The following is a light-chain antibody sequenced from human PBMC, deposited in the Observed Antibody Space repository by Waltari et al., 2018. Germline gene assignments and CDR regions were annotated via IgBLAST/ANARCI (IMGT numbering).Light chain of an antibody. CDR2: EVS. Sequence: QSALTQPPSASGSPGQSVAISCTGTSSDLGTYNYVSGYHQHPGKPPKVLIYEVSKRPSGVPDRFAGPKSGNSDSLTVSGLQAEDEADYYCNSYAGSTTWVFGGGTKLTVL. CDR3: NSYAGSTTWV. CDR1: SSDLGTYNY. V-gene: IGLV2-8*01. J-gene: IGLJ2*01.